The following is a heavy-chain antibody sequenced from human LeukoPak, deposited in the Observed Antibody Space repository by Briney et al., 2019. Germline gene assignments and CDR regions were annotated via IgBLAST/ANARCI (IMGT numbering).Heavy chain of an antibody. CDR2: ITSSSDYI. D-gene: IGHD7-27*01. V-gene: IGHV3-21*01. Sequence: GGSLRPSCAASGFTFSSYSMNWVRQAPGKGLEWVSCITSSSDYIEYADSVKGRFTISRDNAKNSLYLEMNSLKAEDTAVYYCARDAPNWGDAFDIWGQGTMVTVSS. CDR1: GFTFSSYS. J-gene: IGHJ3*02. CDR3: ARDAPNWGDAFDI.